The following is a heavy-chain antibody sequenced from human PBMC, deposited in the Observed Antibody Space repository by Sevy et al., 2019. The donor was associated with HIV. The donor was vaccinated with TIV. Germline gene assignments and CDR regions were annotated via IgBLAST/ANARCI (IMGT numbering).Heavy chain of an antibody. Sequence: GGSLRLSCAASGFTFSSYAMSWVRQAPGKGLEWVSAISGSGGSTYYADSVKGRFTISRDNSKKSLYLQLNSLRAEDTAVFYCARDSGRKFGGHDFWGRGTLVTVSS. CDR1: GFTFSSYA. CDR2: ISGSGGST. D-gene: IGHD1-1*01. J-gene: IGHJ4*02. CDR3: ARDSGRKFGGHDF. V-gene: IGHV3-23*01.